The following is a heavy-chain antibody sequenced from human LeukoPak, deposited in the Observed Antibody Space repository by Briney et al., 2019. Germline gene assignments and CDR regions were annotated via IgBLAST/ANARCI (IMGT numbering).Heavy chain of an antibody. J-gene: IGHJ6*02. CDR2: ISAYNGNT. Sequence: ASVKVSCKASGYTFTSYDINWVRQATGQGLEWMGWISAYNGNTNYAQKLQGRVTMTTDTSTSTAYMELRSLRSDDTAVYYCASLDYYYYGMDVWGQGTTVTVSS. CDR3: ASLDYYYYGMDV. V-gene: IGHV1-18*01. CDR1: GYTFTSYD.